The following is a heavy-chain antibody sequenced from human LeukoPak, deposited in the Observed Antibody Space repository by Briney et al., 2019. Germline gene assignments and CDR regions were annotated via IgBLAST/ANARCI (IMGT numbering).Heavy chain of an antibody. Sequence: PGGSLRLSCAASGFTFSSYAMHWVRQAPGKGLEWVTVISYDGSNKYSADSVKGRFTISRDTSKNTLYLQMNNLRAEDTAIYYCAKARLSYCSGGSCYEIDYWGQGTLVTVSS. CDR2: ISYDGSNK. CDR3: AKARLSYCSGGSCYEIDY. V-gene: IGHV3-30*04. CDR1: GFTFSSYA. J-gene: IGHJ4*02. D-gene: IGHD2-15*01.